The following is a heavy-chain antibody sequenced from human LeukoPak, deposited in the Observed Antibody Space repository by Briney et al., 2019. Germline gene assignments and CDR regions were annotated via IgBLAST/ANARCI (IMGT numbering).Heavy chain of an antibody. CDR1: GFTVSSNY. V-gene: IGHV3-53*01. D-gene: IGHD6-13*01. CDR3: ARRAAAGGYFDY. Sequence: PGGSLRLACAVSGFTVSSNYMSWVRQAPGKGLEWVSVIYSGGGTYYADSVKGRFTISRDNSKDTPYLQMNSLRAEDTAVYYCARRAAAGGYFDYWGQGTLVTVSS. J-gene: IGHJ4*02. CDR2: IYSGGGT.